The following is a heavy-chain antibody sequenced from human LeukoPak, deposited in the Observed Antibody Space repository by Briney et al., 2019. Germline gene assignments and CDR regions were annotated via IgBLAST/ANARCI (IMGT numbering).Heavy chain of an antibody. CDR3: AKDVDSSGYYPYFDY. Sequence: GGSLRLSCAASGFTFSSYGMHWVRQAPGKGLEWEAFIRYDGSNKYYADSVKGRFTISRDNSKNTLYLQMNSLRAEDTAVYYCAKDVDSSGYYPYFDYWGQGTLVTVSS. D-gene: IGHD3-22*01. J-gene: IGHJ4*02. V-gene: IGHV3-30*02. CDR1: GFTFSSYG. CDR2: IRYDGSNK.